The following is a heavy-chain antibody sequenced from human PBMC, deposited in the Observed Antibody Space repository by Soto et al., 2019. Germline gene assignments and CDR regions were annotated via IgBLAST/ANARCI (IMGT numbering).Heavy chain of an antibody. CDR2: IYSAGTT. D-gene: IGHD5-12*01. V-gene: IGHV3-53*01. CDR3: HGYGY. Sequence: EVKLVESGGGLIQPGGSLRLSCVVSGFTVSSANYMSWVRQAPGKGLEWVSVIYSAGTTYYADSVKGRFTISRDNSKNTLYLKMNSLRAEDTAVYYCHGYGYWCQGTLVTVSS. J-gene: IGHJ4*02. CDR1: GFTVSSANY.